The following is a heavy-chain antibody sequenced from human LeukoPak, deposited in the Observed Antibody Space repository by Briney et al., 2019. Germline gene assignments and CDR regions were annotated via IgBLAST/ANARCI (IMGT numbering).Heavy chain of an antibody. CDR3: AREFEAARTLDY. CDR2: INPSGGST. V-gene: IGHV1-46*01. D-gene: IGHD6-6*01. J-gene: IGHJ4*02. CDR1: GYTFTSYY. Sequence: GASVKVSCKASGYTFTSYYMHWVRQAPGQGLEWMGIINPSGGSTSYAQKFQGRVTMTRDTSTSTVYMELSSLRSVDTAVYYCAREFEAARTLDYWGQGTLVTVSS.